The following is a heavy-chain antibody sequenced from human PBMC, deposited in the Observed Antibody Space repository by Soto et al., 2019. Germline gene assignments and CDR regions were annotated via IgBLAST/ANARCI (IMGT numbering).Heavy chain of an antibody. J-gene: IGHJ4*02. D-gene: IGHD2-2*01. CDR1: GFTFSSYA. V-gene: IGHV3-23*01. Sequence: GGSLRLSCAASGFTFSSYAMSWVRQAPGKGLEWVSAISGSGGSTYYADSVKGRFTISRDNSKNTLYLQMNSLRAEDTVVYYCAKDGIVVVPAASGYSSSWYELDYWGQGTLVTVSS. CDR3: AKDGIVVVPAASGYSSSWYELDY. CDR2: ISGSGGST.